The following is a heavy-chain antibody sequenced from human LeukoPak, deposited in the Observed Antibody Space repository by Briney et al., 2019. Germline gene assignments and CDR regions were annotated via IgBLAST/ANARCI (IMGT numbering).Heavy chain of an antibody. D-gene: IGHD4-17*01. Sequence: GGSLRLSCAASGFTFSSYGMSWVRQAPGKGLEWVANIKQDGSEKYYVDSVKGRFTISRDNAKNSLYLQMNSLRAEDTAVYYCAKEIWPTVTTPGHTHFDYWGQGTLVTVSS. CDR2: IKQDGSEK. J-gene: IGHJ4*02. CDR3: AKEIWPTVTTPGHTHFDY. V-gene: IGHV3-7*01. CDR1: GFTFSSYG.